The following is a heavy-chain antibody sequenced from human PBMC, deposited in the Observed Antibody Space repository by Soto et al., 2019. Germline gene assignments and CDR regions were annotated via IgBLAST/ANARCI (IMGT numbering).Heavy chain of an antibody. V-gene: IGHV3-30*18. CDR3: AKDGMGSSWFRADYYYYGMDV. D-gene: IGHD6-13*01. J-gene: IGHJ6*02. CDR2: ISYDGSNK. Sequence: QVQLVESGGGVVQPGRSLRLSCAASGFTFSSYGMHWVRQALGKGLEWVAVISYDGSNKYYADSVKGRFTISRDNSKNTLYLQMNSLRAEDTAVYYCAKDGMGSSWFRADYYYYGMDVWGQGTTVTVSS. CDR1: GFTFSSYG.